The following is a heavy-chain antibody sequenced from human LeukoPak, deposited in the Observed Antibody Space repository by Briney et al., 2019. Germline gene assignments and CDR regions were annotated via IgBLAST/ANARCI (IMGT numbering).Heavy chain of an antibody. CDR3: ARENYYDSSGPDY. J-gene: IGHJ4*02. CDR1: GFTFSDHY. CDR2: TRNKVNSYTT. V-gene: IGHV3-72*01. D-gene: IGHD3-22*01. Sequence: GGSLRLSCADSGFTFSDHYMDWVRQAPGKGLEWVGRTRNKVNSYTTEYAASVKGRFTISRDNAKNSLYLQMNSLRAEDTAVYYCARENYYDSSGPDYWGQGTLVTVSS.